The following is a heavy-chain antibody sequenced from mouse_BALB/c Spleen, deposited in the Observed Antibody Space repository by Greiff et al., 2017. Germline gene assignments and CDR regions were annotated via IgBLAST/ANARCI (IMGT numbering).Heavy chain of an antibody. Sequence: EVKLMESGGGLVQPGGSRKLSCAASGFTFSSFGMHWVRQAPEKGLEWVAYISSGSSTIYYADTVKGRFTISRDNPKNTLFLQMTSLRSEDTAMYDCARGENWGPDYWGQGTTLTGSS. D-gene: IGHD4-1*01. V-gene: IGHV5-17*02. CDR1: GFTFSSFG. J-gene: IGHJ2*01. CDR2: ISSGSSTI. CDR3: ARGENWGPDY.